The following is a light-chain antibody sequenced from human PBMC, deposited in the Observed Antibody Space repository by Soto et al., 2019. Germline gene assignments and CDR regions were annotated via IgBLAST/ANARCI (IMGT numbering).Light chain of an antibody. Sequence: QTVVTQEPSLTVSPGGTVTLTCDSSTGAVTSGHYPYWFQQKPGQAPRTLIYDTSNKHSWTPARFSGSLLGGKAALTLSGAQPEDEADYYCLLSYSGAHVVFGGGTKVTVL. CDR2: DTS. J-gene: IGLJ2*01. V-gene: IGLV7-46*01. CDR3: LLSYSGAHVV. CDR1: TGAVTSGHY.